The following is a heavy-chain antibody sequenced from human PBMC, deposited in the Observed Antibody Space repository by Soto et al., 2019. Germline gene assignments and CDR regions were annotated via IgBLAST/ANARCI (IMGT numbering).Heavy chain of an antibody. V-gene: IGHV4-59*01. CDR2: IYYSGIT. D-gene: IGHD4-17*01. CDR1: GGSISSYF. J-gene: IGHJ5*02. CDR3: AGDGPGDYGLYHCWFDA. Sequence: SETLPLTYTVSGGSISSYFWSWIRQPPGNGLQWIGYIYYSGITIYNPALKSRVTISVDSSKTQFSLKLSSVTAADTALYYCAGDGPGDYGLYHCWFDAWGQGTLVTVSS.